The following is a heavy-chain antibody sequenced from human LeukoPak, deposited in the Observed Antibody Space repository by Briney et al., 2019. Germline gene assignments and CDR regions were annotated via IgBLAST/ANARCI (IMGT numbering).Heavy chain of an antibody. J-gene: IGHJ3*02. Sequence: SETLSLTCAVSGYSISSGYYWGWIRQPPGKGLEWIGSIYHSGSTYYNPSLKSRVTISVDTSKNQFSLKLSSVTAADTAVYYCARPDKYCGGDCYSNAIDIWGQGTMVTVSS. CDR2: IYHSGST. V-gene: IGHV4-38-2*01. D-gene: IGHD2-21*01. CDR3: ARPDKYCGGDCYSNAIDI. CDR1: GYSISSGYY.